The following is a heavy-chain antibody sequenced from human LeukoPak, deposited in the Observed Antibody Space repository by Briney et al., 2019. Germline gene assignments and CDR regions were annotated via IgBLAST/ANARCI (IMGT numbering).Heavy chain of an antibody. Sequence: PSETLSLTCAISGGSISSNYWSWIRQPPGKGLEWIGYCHYSGNTNYNPSLESRATISVDMSKNQFSLTLNSVTAADTAVYYCARSASSTSRSAFDIWGQGTRVTASS. J-gene: IGHJ3*02. CDR3: ARSASSTSRSAFDI. CDR1: GGSISSNY. V-gene: IGHV4-59*13. CDR2: CHYSGNT.